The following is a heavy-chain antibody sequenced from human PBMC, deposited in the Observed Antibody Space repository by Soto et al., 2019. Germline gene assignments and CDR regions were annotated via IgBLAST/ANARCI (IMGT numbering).Heavy chain of an antibody. CDR1: GYTLTELS. CDR3: ATVQVYYGSGSFYMDV. J-gene: IGHJ6*03. D-gene: IGHD3-10*01. CDR2: FDPEDGET. V-gene: IGHV1-24*01. Sequence: ASVKVSCKVSGYTLTELSMHWVRQAPGKGLEWMGGFDPEDGETIYAQKFQGRVTMTEDTSTDTAYMELSSLRSEDTAVYYCATVQVYYGSGSFYMDVWGKGTTVTGSS.